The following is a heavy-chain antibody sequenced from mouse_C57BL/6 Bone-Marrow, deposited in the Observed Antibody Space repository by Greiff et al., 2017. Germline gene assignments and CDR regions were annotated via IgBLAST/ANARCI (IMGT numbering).Heavy chain of an antibody. J-gene: IGHJ3*01. CDR2: IWSDGST. D-gene: IGHD1-1*01. Sequence: QVQLQQSGPGLVAPSQSLSITCTVSGFSFTSYGVHWVRQPPGKGLEWLVVIWSDGSTTYNSALKSRLSISKDNSKSQVFLKMNSLQTDDTAMYYCARDYDYGRGFAYWGQGTLVTVSA. CDR1: GFSFTSYG. CDR3: ARDYDYGRGFAY. V-gene: IGHV2-6*03.